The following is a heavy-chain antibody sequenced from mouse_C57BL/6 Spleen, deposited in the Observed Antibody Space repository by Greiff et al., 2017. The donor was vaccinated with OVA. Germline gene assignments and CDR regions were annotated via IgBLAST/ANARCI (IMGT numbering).Heavy chain of an antibody. CDR3: AIYGEGFDV. D-gene: IGHD2-13*01. V-gene: IGHV1-54*01. J-gene: IGHJ1*03. CDR1: GYAFTNYL. CDR2: INPGSGGT. Sequence: QVQLKESGAELVRPGTSVKVSCKASGYAFTNYLIEWVKKRPGQGLEWIGVINPGSGGTNYNEKFKGKATLTADKSSSTAYMQLSSLTSEDSAVYFCAIYGEGFDVWGTATTVTVSS.